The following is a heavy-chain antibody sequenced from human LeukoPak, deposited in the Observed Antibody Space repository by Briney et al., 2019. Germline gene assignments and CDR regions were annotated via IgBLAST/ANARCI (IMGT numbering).Heavy chain of an antibody. CDR2: MNPNSGNT. Sequence: ASVKVSCKASGYTFTSYDINWVRQATGQGLEWMGWMNPNSGNTGYAQKFQGRVTMTRNTSISTAYMELSSLRSEDTAVYYCARGRRAVTTYNYYYMDVWGKGTTVTVSS. V-gene: IGHV1-8*01. CDR3: ARGRRAVTTYNYYYMDV. CDR1: GYTFTSYD. D-gene: IGHD4-11*01. J-gene: IGHJ6*03.